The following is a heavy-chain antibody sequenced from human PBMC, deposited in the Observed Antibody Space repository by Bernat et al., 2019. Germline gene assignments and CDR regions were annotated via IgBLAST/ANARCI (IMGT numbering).Heavy chain of an antibody. Sequence: QVQLVQSGAEVKKPGSSVKVSCKASGGTFSSYAISWVRQAPGQGLEWMGWINPNSGGTDYAQKFQGRVTMTRDTSISTAYMELSRLRSDDTAVYYCARGARNSYDSSGYYYIDYWGQGTLVTVSS. J-gene: IGHJ4*02. CDR2: INPNSGGT. CDR3: ARGARNSYDSSGYYYIDY. D-gene: IGHD3-22*01. CDR1: GGTFSSYA. V-gene: IGHV1-2*02.